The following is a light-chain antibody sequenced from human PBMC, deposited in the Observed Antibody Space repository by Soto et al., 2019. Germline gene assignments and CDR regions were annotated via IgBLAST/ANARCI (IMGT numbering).Light chain of an antibody. V-gene: IGKV1-39*01. CDR2: AAS. J-gene: IGKJ1*01. CDR3: QHCYSTPGA. CDR1: QGIDSS. Sequence: DIQGPPTPPFLSASVGGGVTITCRASQGIDSSFAWYQQKPGKAPKLLIYAASSLQSGVPSRFSGSGSGTDFTLTISSLQPEDFATYYCQHCYSTPGAFGQGTKVDIK.